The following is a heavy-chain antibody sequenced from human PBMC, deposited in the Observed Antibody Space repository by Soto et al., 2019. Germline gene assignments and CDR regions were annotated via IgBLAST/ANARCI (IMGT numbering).Heavy chain of an antibody. D-gene: IGHD6-13*01. CDR3: AREYSSSWFFDP. J-gene: IGHJ5*02. CDR2: IIPILGTA. Sequence: SVKVSCKASGCTFSSYVISWVRQAPGQGLEWMGGIIPILGTANYAQKFQGRVTITADESTSTAYMELSSLRSEDTAVYYCAREYSSSWFFDPWGQGTLVTVSS. CDR1: GCTFSSYV. V-gene: IGHV1-69*13.